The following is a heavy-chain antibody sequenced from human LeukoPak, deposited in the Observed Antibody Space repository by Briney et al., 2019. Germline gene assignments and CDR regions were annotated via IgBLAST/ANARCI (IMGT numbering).Heavy chain of an antibody. J-gene: IGHJ4*02. D-gene: IGHD6-13*01. CDR1: GFTFSSYG. CDR2: ISYDGSNK. Sequence: GGSLRLSCAASGFTFSSYGMHWVRQAPGRGLEWVAVISYDGSNKYYADSVKGRFTISRDNSKNTLYLQMNSLRAEDTAVYYCAKAGIAAAGTPYYFDYWGQGTLVTVSS. CDR3: AKAGIAAAGTPYYFDY. V-gene: IGHV3-30*18.